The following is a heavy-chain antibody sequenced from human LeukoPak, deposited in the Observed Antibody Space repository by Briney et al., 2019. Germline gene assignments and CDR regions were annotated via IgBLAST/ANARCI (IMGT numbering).Heavy chain of an antibody. V-gene: IGHV3-23*01. D-gene: IGHD3-10*01. CDR1: GFFFSNYA. CDR3: ARDFHYGSGSFDY. J-gene: IGHJ4*02. CDR2: ISDSGSST. Sequence: GGSLRLSCAASGFFFSNYAMSWVRQAPGKGLEWVSGISDSGSSTYYADSVKGRFTISRDNFKNTLYLQMNSLRAEDTAVYYCARDFHYGSGSFDYWGQGTLVTVSS.